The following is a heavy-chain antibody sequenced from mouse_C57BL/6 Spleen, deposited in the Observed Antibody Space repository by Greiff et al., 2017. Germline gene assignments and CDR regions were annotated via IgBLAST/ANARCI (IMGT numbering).Heavy chain of an antibody. CDR2: IWTGGGK. CDR3: ARNGYYFDY. Sequence: QVQLKESGPGLVAPSPSLSITCTVSGFSLTSYAISWVRQPPGKGLEWLGVIWTGGGKNYNSALKSRLSISKDNSKSQVFLKMNSLQTDDTARYYCARNGYYFDYWGQGTTLTVSS. V-gene: IGHV2-9-1*01. CDR1: GFSLTSYA. J-gene: IGHJ2*01.